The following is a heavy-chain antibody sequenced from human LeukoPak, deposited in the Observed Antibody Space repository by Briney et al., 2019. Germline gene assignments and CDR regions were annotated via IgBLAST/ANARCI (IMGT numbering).Heavy chain of an antibody. Sequence: KSSETLSLTCTVSGGSISSYYWSWIRQPPGKGLEWIGYIYYSGSTNYNPSLKSRVTISVDTSKNQFSLKLSSVTAADTAVYYCASIMSAWDHYFDYWGQGTLVTVSS. D-gene: IGHD1-26*01. J-gene: IGHJ4*02. CDR1: GGSISSYY. CDR2: IYYSGST. CDR3: ASIMSAWDHYFDY. V-gene: IGHV4-59*01.